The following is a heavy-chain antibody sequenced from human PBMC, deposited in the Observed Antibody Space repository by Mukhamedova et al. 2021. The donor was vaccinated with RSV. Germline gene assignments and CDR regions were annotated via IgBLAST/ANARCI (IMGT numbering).Heavy chain of an antibody. CDR2: IKSKNDGGTT. J-gene: IGHJ3*02. V-gene: IGHV3-15*01. Sequence: GLEWVGRIKSKNDGGTTDYAGPVRGGFTMSRDDSKNTLSLQMTGLKTEDTAVYYCSTAAFDIWGQGTMVTVSS. CDR3: STAAFDI.